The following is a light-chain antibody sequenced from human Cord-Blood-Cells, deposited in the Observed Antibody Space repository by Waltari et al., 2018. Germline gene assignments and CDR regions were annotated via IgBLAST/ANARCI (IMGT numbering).Light chain of an antibody. Sequence: EIVMTQSPATLSVSPGERVTLSCRASQSVSSNLAWYQQKPGQAPRLLIYGASTRATGIPARFSGSGSGTDFTLTISSLQSEDCAVYYCQQYNNWPPLTFGGGTKVEIK. CDR3: QQYNNWPPLT. CDR2: GAS. V-gene: IGKV3-15*01. CDR1: QSVSSN. J-gene: IGKJ4*01.